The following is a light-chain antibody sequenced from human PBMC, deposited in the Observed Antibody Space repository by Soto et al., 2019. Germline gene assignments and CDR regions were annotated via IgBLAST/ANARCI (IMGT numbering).Light chain of an antibody. CDR2: GAS. CDR1: QSVSSSY. V-gene: IGKV3-20*01. CDR3: QHYGSSLFT. Sequence: EIVLTQSPGTLSLSPGERATLSCRASQSVSSSYLAWYQQKPGQAPRLLIYGASSNATGIPDRFSGSGSGTYFTLIISRLEPEDFAFYYCQHYGSSLFTFGPGTKVDIK. J-gene: IGKJ3*01.